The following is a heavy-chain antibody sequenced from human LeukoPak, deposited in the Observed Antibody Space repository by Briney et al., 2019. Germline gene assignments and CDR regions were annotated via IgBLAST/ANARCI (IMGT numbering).Heavy chain of an antibody. CDR2: IYYSGST. V-gene: IGHV4-59*02. CDR3: ARAGSSGYGGFGDAFDI. D-gene: IGHD6-13*01. Sequence: SETLSLTCTVSGGSVTSYYCNWVWKPPGPGLEWIGYIYYSGSTNYDPSLKRRVTMAVATSKNQFSLKLSSVTAADTAVYYWARAGSSGYGGFGDAFDIWGQGTMVTVSS. CDR1: GGSVTSYY. J-gene: IGHJ3*02.